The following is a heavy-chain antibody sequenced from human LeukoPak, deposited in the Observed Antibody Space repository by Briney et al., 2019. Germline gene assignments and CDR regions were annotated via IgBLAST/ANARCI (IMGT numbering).Heavy chain of an antibody. D-gene: IGHD1-1*01. CDR1: GFTFINSA. CDR2: IYSGGST. Sequence: PGGSLRLSCAASGFTFINSAMNWVRQGPGKGLEWVSVIYSGGSTYYADSVKGRFTISRDNSKNTLYLQMNSLRAEDTAVYYCARDSPLERHFDYWGQGTLVTVSS. J-gene: IGHJ4*02. CDR3: ARDSPLERHFDY. V-gene: IGHV3-53*01.